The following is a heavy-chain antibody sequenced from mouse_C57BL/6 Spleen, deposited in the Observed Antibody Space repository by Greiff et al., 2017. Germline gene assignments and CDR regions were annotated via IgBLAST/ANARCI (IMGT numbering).Heavy chain of an antibody. V-gene: IGHV1-81*01. J-gene: IGHJ1*03. CDR3: ARISDGYYPYFDV. CDR2: IYPRSGNT. CDR1: GYTFTSYG. Sequence: QVQLKQSGAELARPGASVKLSCKASGYTFTSYGISWVKQRTGQGLEWIGEIYPRSGNTYYNQKFKGKATLTADKSSSTAYMELRSLTSEDSAVYFCARISDGYYPYFDVWGTGTTVTVSS. D-gene: IGHD2-3*01.